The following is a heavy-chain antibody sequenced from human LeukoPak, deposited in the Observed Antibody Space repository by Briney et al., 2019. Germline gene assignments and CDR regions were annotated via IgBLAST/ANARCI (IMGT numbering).Heavy chain of an antibody. D-gene: IGHD6-13*01. CDR1: GCTFSSSR. CDR2: INSDGSST. Sequence: AESLRLSCAASGCTFSSSRNHWVRHAPGKGLVWVSRINSDGSSTSYADSVKGRFTISRDNAKNTLYLQMNSLRAEDTAVYYCAREGSSWYRWFDPWGQGTLVAVSS. J-gene: IGHJ5*02. V-gene: IGHV3-74*01. CDR3: AREGSSWYRWFDP.